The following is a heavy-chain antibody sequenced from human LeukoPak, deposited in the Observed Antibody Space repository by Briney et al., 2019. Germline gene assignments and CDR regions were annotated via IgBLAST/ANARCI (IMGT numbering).Heavy chain of an antibody. J-gene: IGHJ5*02. D-gene: IGHD3-22*01. CDR1: GFTFSDYS. Sequence: GGSLRLSCAASGFTFSDYSMNWVRQAPGEGLEWVSSISGRSTYRYYADSVKGRFTISRDNSKNTLYLQMNSLRAEDTAVYYCARDSYYYDSSGYYLDTQYSWGQGTLVTVSS. CDR3: ARDSYYYDSSGYYLDTQYS. V-gene: IGHV3-21*01. CDR2: ISGRSTYR.